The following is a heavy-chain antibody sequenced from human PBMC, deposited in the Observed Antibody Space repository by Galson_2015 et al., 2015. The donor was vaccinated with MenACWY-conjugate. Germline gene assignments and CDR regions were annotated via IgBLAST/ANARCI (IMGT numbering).Heavy chain of an antibody. CDR2: IKADGSFS. J-gene: IGHJ4*02. CDR1: GFTFNNYW. Sequence: SLRLCCAASGFTFNNYWLHWVRQPPGTGLEWISYIKADGSFSNYADSVKGRFTISTDNAKNMVYLQMDGLGDEDTAVYFCARANNWSFDSWGQGTLVTVSS. CDR3: ARANNWSFDS. V-gene: IGHV3-74*01. D-gene: IGHD1-1*01.